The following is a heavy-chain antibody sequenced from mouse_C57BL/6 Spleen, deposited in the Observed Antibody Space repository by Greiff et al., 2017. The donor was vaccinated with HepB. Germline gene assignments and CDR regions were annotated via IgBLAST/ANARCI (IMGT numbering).Heavy chain of an antibody. V-gene: IGHV7-3*01. D-gene: IGHD1-1*01. Sequence: EVMLVESGGGLVQPGGSLSLSCAASGFTFTDYYMSWVRQPPGKALEWLGFIRNKANGYTTEYSASVKGRFTISRDNSQSILYLQMNALRAEDSATYYCARLLRRAMDYWGQGTSVTVSS. J-gene: IGHJ4*01. CDR3: ARLLRRAMDY. CDR2: IRNKANGYTT. CDR1: GFTFTDYY.